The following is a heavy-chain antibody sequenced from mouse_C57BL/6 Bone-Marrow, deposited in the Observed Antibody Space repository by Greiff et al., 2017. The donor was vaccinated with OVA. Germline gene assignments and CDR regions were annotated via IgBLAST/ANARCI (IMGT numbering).Heavy chain of an antibody. J-gene: IGHJ1*03. CDR3: ASSGGTTDWYFDV. V-gene: IGHV1-54*01. D-gene: IGHD1-1*01. CDR2: INPGSGGT. CDR1: GYAFTNYL. Sequence: VQLQQSGAELVRPGTSVKVSCKASGYAFTNYLIEWVKQRPGQGLEWIGVINPGSGGTNYNEKLKGKATLTADKSSSTAYMQLSSLTSEDSAVYFCASSGGTTDWYFDVWGTGTTVTVSS.